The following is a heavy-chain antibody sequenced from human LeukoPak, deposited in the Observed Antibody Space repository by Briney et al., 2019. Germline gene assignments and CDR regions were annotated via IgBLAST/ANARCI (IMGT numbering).Heavy chain of an antibody. D-gene: IGHD3-9*01. CDR1: GGSFSGYY. Sequence: SETLSLTCAVYGGSFSGYYWSWIRQPPGKGLEWIGEINHSGSTNYNLSLKSRVTISVDTSKNQFSLKLSSVTAADTAVYYCASGPFYYDILTGYYNYFDYWGQGTLVTVSS. CDR2: INHSGST. V-gene: IGHV4-34*01. CDR3: ASGPFYYDILTGYYNYFDY. J-gene: IGHJ4*02.